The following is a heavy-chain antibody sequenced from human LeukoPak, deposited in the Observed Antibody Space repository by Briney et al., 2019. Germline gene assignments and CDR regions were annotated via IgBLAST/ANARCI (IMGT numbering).Heavy chain of an antibody. CDR1: GFTFSTHW. CDR2: IRGDGIVT. J-gene: IGHJ4*02. Sequence: GGSLSLSCAASGFTFSTHWMHWVRQAPGKGLVWVSRIRGDGIVTDYADSVKGRFTISRDNAKNTLYLQMNSLTAEDTAVYYCARESWELRDWGQGTLVTVSS. CDR3: ARESWELRD. V-gene: IGHV3-74*01. D-gene: IGHD1-26*01.